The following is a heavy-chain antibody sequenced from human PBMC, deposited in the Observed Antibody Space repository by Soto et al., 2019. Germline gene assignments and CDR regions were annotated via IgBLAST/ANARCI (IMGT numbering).Heavy chain of an antibody. CDR1: DGSISSRNYY. V-gene: IGHV4-39*01. CDR3: ARQRTSVVTQAYFDV. J-gene: IGHJ4*02. Sequence: SETLSLTCTVSDGSISSRNYYWGWIRQSPGKGLEWIGSFFYSGSTYNNPSLRSRVSMSIDTSKDQFSLKLKSVTAADTALYFCARQRTSVVTQAYFDVWGPGSLVTVSS. CDR2: FFYSGST. D-gene: IGHD2-21*02.